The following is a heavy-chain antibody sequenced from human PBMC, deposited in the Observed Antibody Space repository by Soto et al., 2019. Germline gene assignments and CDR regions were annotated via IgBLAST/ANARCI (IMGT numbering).Heavy chain of an antibody. D-gene: IGHD6-13*01. Sequence: ASVKVSCKASGGTFSSYAISWVRQAPGQGLEWMGGIIPIFGTANYAQKFQGRVMITADKSTSTAYMELSSLRSEDTAVYYCARESRSSSWLDYYYYGMDVWGQGTTVTVSS. V-gene: IGHV1-69*06. J-gene: IGHJ6*02. CDR3: ARESRSSSWLDYYYYGMDV. CDR2: IIPIFGTA. CDR1: GGTFSSYA.